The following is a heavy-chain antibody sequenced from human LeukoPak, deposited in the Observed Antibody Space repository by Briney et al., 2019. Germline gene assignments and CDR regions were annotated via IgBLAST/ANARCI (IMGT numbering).Heavy chain of an antibody. J-gene: IGHJ4*02. D-gene: IGHD3-3*01. CDR2: MNPNSGNT. V-gene: IGHV1-8*02. CDR3: ARGYDFWSGRTEFDY. Sequence: ASVKVSCKASGGTFSSYAISWVRQATGQGLEWMGWMNPNSGNTGYAQKFQGRVTMTRNTSISTAYMELSSLRSEDTAVYYCARGYDFWSGRTEFDYWGQGTLVTVSS. CDR1: GGTFSSYA.